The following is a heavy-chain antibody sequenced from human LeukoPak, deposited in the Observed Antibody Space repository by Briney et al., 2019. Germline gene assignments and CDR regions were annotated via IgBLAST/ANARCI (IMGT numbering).Heavy chain of an antibody. V-gene: IGHV4-59*01. CDR1: GSSISTYY. CDR2: IYYTGSI. J-gene: IGHJ4*02. D-gene: IGHD6-13*01. Sequence: PSETLSLTCTVSGSSISTYYWSWIRQPPGKGLEWIGYIYYTGSINYNPSLKSRVTISIDRSKNQFSLTLSSVTAAGTAVYYCARAAAAGIEICWGQGTLVTVSS. CDR3: ARAAAAGIEIC.